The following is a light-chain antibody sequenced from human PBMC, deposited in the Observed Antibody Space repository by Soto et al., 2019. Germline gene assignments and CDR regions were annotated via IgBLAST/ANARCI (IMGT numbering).Light chain of an antibody. Sequence: DIQMTQSPSTLSGSVGDRVTITCRASQTISSLLSWYQHKPGKAPKLLTYKASTLQSGVPSRFSGSGSGTEFPLTTSRLQPDDFATYYCQHYNSYSEAFGQGTKVDIK. V-gene: IGKV1-5*03. CDR3: QHYNSYSEA. J-gene: IGKJ1*01. CDR2: KAS. CDR1: QTISSL.